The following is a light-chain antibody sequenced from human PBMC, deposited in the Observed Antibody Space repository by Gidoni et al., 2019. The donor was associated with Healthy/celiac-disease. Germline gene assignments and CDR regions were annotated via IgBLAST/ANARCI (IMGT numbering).Light chain of an antibody. CDR2: GAS. CDR1: QSVSSSY. J-gene: IGKJ1*01. Sequence: EIVLTQSPGTLSLSPGERATLSCRASQSVSSSYLAWYQQKPGQAPRLLIYGASSRATGLPDRFSGSGSGTDFTLTISRLGPEDFAVYYCQQYGSSPRTFGQXTKVEIK. CDR3: QQYGSSPRT. V-gene: IGKV3-20*01.